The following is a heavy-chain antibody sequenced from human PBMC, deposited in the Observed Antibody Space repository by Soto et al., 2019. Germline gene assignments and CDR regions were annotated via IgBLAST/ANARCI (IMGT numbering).Heavy chain of an antibody. V-gene: IGHV5-51*01. J-gene: IGHJ3*02. CDR2: IYPGDSDT. Sequence: GESLKISCKGSGHSVTSYWIGWVRQMPGKGLEWMGIIYPGDSDTRYSPSFQGQVTISADKSISTAYLQWSSLKASDTAMYYCASACSGGSCRYYLAFDIWGQGTMVTVS. CDR3: ASACSGGSCRYYLAFDI. CDR1: GHSVTSYW. D-gene: IGHD2-15*01.